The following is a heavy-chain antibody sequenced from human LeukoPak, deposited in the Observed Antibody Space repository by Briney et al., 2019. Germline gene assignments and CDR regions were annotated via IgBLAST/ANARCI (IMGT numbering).Heavy chain of an antibody. V-gene: IGHV1-18*01. CDR3: ARWAQPYHYYYMDV. CDR2: ISSYNGNT. CDR1: GYTFTSYG. J-gene: IGHJ6*03. Sequence: ASVKVSCKASGYTFTSYGISRVRQAPGQGLEWMGWISSYNGNTNYAQKLQGRVTMTTDTSTSTAYMELRSLRSDDTAVYYCARWAQPYHYYYMDVWGKGTTVTISS.